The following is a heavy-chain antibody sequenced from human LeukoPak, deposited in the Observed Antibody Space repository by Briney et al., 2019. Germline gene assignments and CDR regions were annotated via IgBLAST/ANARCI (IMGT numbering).Heavy chain of an antibody. V-gene: IGHV3-43D*03. CDR1: GFTFDDYA. J-gene: IGHJ3*02. CDR3: AKDRGSTPLGYCSSTSCYKNAFDI. CDR2: ISWDGGST. Sequence: GGSLRLSCAASGFTFDDYAMHWARQAPGKGLEWVSLISWDGGSTYYADSVKGRFTISRDNSKNSLYLQMNSLRAEDTALYYCAKDRGSTPLGYCSSTSCYKNAFDIWGQGTMVTVSS. D-gene: IGHD2-2*02.